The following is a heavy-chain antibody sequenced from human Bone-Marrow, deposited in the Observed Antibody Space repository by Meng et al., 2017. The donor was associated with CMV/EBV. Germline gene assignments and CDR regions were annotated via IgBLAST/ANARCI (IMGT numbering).Heavy chain of an antibody. J-gene: IGHJ5*02. CDR2: ISSSGSTI. Sequence: GGSLRLSCAVYGGSFSGYYWSWIRQAPGKGLEWVSYISSSGSTIYYADSVKGRFTISRDNAKNSLYLQMNSLRAEDTAVYYCARTPVLMGNWFDPWGQGTLVTVSS. CDR1: GGSFSGYY. CDR3: ARTPVLMGNWFDP. D-gene: IGHD2-8*01. V-gene: IGHV3-11*04.